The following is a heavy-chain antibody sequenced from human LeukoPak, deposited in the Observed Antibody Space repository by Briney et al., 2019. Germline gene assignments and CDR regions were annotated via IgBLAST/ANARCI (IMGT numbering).Heavy chain of an antibody. CDR3: AKDARRSSGWYFFDH. Sequence: GGSLRLSCAASGFAFSRQDMGWVRQAPGKGLEWVSAISDSGDRTYYVDSVKGRFTTSRDNSKNTLYLQMNSLRADDTAVYYCAKDARRSSGWYFFDHWGQGILVTVSS. CDR1: GFAFSRQD. CDR2: ISDSGDRT. D-gene: IGHD6-19*01. V-gene: IGHV3-23*01. J-gene: IGHJ4*02.